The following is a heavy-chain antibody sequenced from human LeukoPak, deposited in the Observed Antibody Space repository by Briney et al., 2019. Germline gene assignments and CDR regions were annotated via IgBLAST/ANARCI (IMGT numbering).Heavy chain of an antibody. CDR1: GYTFTVYY. Sequence: ASVKVSCKASGYTFTVYYMHWVRQAPGQGLEWMGWINPNSGGTNYAQKFQGRVTMTRDTSISTAYMELSRLRSDDTAVYYCARERYYYDSSGYYVDARDAFDIWGQGTMVTVSS. CDR3: ARERYYYDSSGYYVDARDAFDI. J-gene: IGHJ3*02. CDR2: INPNSGGT. D-gene: IGHD3-22*01. V-gene: IGHV1-2*02.